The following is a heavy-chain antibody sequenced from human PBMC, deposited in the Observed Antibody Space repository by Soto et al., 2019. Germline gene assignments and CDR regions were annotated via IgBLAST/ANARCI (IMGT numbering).Heavy chain of an antibody. CDR3: AKDWDLIRAFDL. CDR1: GLTFSNFA. Sequence: EVQLLESGGGLVQPGGSLRLSCAASGLTFSNFAMSWVRQAPGKGLEWVSGISASGGRTYYADSVKGRFTIARDNSNNTLYLQINSLRAEDTAVYNCAKDWDLIRAFDLWGQGTMVTVSS. CDR2: ISASGGRT. J-gene: IGHJ3*01. D-gene: IGHD1-26*01. V-gene: IGHV3-23*01.